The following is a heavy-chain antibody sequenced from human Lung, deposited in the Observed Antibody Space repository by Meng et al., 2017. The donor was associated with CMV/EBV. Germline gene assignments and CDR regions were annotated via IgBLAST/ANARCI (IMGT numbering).Heavy chain of an antibody. D-gene: IGHD2-8*01. CDR1: GYTFTGYY. CDR2: INPNTGGT. J-gene: IGHJ6*02. V-gene: IGHV1-2*02. Sequence: ASVXVSCKASGYTFTGYYIHWVRQAPGQGLEWMGWINPNTGGTNYAQNFQGRVTMTRDTSIGAVYMELSRLRSDDTAVYYCASPYVLRNYGMDVWGQGTTVTVSS. CDR3: ASPYVLRNYGMDV.